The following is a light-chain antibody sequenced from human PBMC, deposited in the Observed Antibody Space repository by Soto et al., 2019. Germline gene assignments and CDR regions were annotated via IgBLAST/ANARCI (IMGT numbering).Light chain of an antibody. Sequence: EIVWTQSPGTLSLSPGERATLSCRASQSVSTTYLAWYPQKPGQAPRLLIYDASSRATGIPDRFSGSGSGTDFTLTISRLEPEDFAVYYCQQYDSSPLTFGGGTKVEIK. CDR2: DAS. V-gene: IGKV3-20*01. J-gene: IGKJ4*01. CDR3: QQYDSSPLT. CDR1: QSVSTTY.